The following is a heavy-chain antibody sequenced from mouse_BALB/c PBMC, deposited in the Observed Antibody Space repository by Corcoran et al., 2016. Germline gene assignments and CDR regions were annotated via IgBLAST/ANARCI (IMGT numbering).Heavy chain of an antibody. CDR1: GYSITSGYY. D-gene: IGHD1-2*01. V-gene: IGHV3-6*02. CDR3: AAHYYGYSWFAY. Sequence: DVQLQESGPGLVKPSQSRSLTCSVTGYSITSGYYWNWIRQFPGNKLEWMGYISYDGNNNYNPSLKNRISITRDTSKNQFFLKLNSVTTEDTATYYCAAHYYGYSWFAYWGQGTLVTVSA. CDR2: ISYDGNN. J-gene: IGHJ3*01.